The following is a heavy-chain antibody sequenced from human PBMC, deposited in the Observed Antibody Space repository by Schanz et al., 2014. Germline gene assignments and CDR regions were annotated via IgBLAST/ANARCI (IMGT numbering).Heavy chain of an antibody. V-gene: IGHV3-21*05. CDR3: ARDGAGRAPDAFDI. Sequence: EVQLVESGGGLIQPGGSLTLSCAASGFTFSSYLMSWVRQAPGKGLEWVSYISSDNNYAYYADSMRGRFTISRDNAKNSLYMQMNSMRAEDTAVYYCARDGAGRAPDAFDIWGQGTMVTVSS. J-gene: IGHJ3*02. CDR2: ISSDNNYA. D-gene: IGHD1-26*01. CDR1: GFTFSSYL.